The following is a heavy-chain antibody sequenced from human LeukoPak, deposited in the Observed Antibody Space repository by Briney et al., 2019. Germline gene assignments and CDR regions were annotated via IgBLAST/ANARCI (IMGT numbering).Heavy chain of an antibody. CDR2: INGGGDAT. CDR3: ARCTASSYETAFDV. D-gene: IGHD2-2*01. CDR1: GFTFINNV. V-gene: IGHV3-23*01. Sequence: GGSLSLSCATFGFTFINNVMSWVRQAPGKGLEWVSAINGGGDATEYADSVKGRFTISRDNSKNTLYLQMNSLRPDDTAVYYCARCTASSYETAFDVWGHCSSLPVSS. J-gene: IGHJ3*01.